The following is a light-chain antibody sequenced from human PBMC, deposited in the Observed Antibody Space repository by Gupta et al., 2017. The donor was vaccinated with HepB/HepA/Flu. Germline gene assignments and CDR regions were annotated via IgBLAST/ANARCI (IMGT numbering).Light chain of an antibody. CDR3: HQYGSSGWT. J-gene: IGKJ1*01. V-gene: IGKV3-20*01. CDR1: QGVSSSY. CDR2: GAS. Sequence: EIVLTQSPLTLTSCPGERATFSCRASQGVSSSYLAWFQQKPGQAPRLLIFGASSRATGIPDRFSGSGSGTDFTLTISRLEPEDFAVYYCHQYGSSGWTFGQGTRVEIK.